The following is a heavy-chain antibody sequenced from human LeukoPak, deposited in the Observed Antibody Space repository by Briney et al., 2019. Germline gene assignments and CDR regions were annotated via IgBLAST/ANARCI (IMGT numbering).Heavy chain of an antibody. Sequence: ASVKVSCKASGYTFTGYYMHWVRQAPGQGLEWMGWINPNSGGTNYAQKFQGWVTMTRDTSISTAYMELSRLRSDDTAVYYCARAVAAAGISKAFDIWGQGTMVTVSP. J-gene: IGHJ3*02. V-gene: IGHV1-2*04. CDR2: INPNSGGT. CDR1: GYTFTGYY. CDR3: ARAVAAAGISKAFDI. D-gene: IGHD6-13*01.